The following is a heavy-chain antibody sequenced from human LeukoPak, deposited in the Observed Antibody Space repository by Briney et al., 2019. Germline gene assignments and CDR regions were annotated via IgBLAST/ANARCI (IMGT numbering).Heavy chain of an antibody. Sequence: PSETLSLTCTVSGGGISSYYWSWIRQPPGKGLEWIGYIYYSGSTNYNPSLKSRVTISVDTSKNQFSLKLSSVTAADTAVYYCARNYTSGSFDYWGQGTLVTVSS. J-gene: IGHJ4*02. CDR3: ARNYTSGSFDY. D-gene: IGHD3-10*01. CDR2: IYYSGST. CDR1: GGGISSYY. V-gene: IGHV4-59*01.